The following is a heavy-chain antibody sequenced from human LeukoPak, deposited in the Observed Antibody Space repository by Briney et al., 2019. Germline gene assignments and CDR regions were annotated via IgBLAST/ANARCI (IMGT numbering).Heavy chain of an antibody. CDR1: GFTFSSYS. V-gene: IGHV3-21*01. D-gene: IGHD6-13*01. J-gene: IGHJ4*02. CDR2: ISSSSSYT. Sequence: GGSLRLSCAASGFTFSSYSMNWVRQAPGKGLEWVSSISSSSSYTYYADSVKGRFTISRDNAKNSLYLQMNSLRAEDTAVYYCARVSAAAVYFDYWGQGTLVTVSS. CDR3: ARVSAAAVYFDY.